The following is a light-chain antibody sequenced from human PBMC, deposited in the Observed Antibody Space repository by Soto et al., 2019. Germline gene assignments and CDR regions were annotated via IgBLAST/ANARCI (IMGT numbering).Light chain of an antibody. J-gene: IGKJ3*01. V-gene: IGKV4-1*01. Sequence: DIVMTQSPDSLAVSLGERATINCKSSQSVLYSSNNKNYLALYQQKPVQAPFLVLYDDRGRPSGIPERFSGSKSGNMATLTISRVAAGDEADYYCQVWDSSRDQGLFGTGT. CDR2: DDR. CDR1: QSVLYSSNNKNY. CDR3: QVWDSSRDQGL.